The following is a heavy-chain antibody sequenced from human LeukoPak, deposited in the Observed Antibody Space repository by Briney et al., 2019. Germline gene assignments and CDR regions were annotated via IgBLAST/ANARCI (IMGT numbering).Heavy chain of an antibody. Sequence: PSETLSLTCTVSGGSISSSSYYWGWIRQPPGKGLEWIGSIYYSGSTYYNPSLKSRVTISVDTSKNQFSLKLSSVTATGTAVYYCARQDDSSGYIFDYWGQGTLVTVSS. D-gene: IGHD3-22*01. J-gene: IGHJ4*02. CDR2: IYYSGST. CDR1: GGSISSSSYY. V-gene: IGHV4-39*01. CDR3: ARQDDSSGYIFDY.